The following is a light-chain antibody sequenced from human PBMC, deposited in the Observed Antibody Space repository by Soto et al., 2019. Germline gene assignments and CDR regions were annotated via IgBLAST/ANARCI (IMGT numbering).Light chain of an antibody. CDR2: EVS. J-gene: IGLJ3*02. Sequence: QSALTQPPSASGSPGQSVTIACTGTSRDVGGYNYVSWYQQHPGKAPKLMIYEVSKRPSGVPDRFSGSKSGNTASLTVSGLQAEYEADYYCYSFAYSTDFRVFGGGTKLTVL. CDR1: SRDVGGYNY. V-gene: IGLV2-8*01. CDR3: YSFAYSTDFRV.